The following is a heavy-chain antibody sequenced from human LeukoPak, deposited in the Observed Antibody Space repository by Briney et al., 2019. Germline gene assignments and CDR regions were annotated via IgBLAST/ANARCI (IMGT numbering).Heavy chain of an antibody. Sequence: ASVKVSCKASGYTFTGYYMHWVRQAPGQGLEWMGWINPNSGGTNYAQKFQGRVTMTRDTSISTAYMEVSRLTSDDTAVFYCARESKMAAAGHYWGQGTLVTVSS. D-gene: IGHD6-13*01. CDR1: GYTFTGYY. J-gene: IGHJ4*02. V-gene: IGHV1-2*02. CDR3: ARESKMAAAGHY. CDR2: INPNSGGT.